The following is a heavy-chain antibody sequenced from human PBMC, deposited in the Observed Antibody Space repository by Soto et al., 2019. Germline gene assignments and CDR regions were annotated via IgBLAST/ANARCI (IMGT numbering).Heavy chain of an antibody. CDR2: IYSGGST. CDR3: AREGSSWSLDY. J-gene: IGHJ4*02. V-gene: IGHV3-53*04. CDR1: GFTVSSNY. Sequence: EVQLVESGGGLVQPGGSLRLSCAASGFTVSSNYMSWVRQAPGKGLEWGSVIYSGGSTYYADSVKGRFTISRHNSKNTLYLQMNSLRAEDTAVYYCAREGSSWSLDYWGQGTLVTVSS. D-gene: IGHD6-13*01.